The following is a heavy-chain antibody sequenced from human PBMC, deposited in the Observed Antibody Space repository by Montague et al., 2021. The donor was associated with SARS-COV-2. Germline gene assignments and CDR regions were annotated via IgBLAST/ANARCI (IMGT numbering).Heavy chain of an antibody. J-gene: IGHJ3*02. Sequence: PALVKPTQTLTLTCTFSGFSLSTSGVCVSWIRQPPGKALEWLARIDWDXDKYYSTSLKTRLTISKDTSKNQVVLTMTNMDPVDTATYYCARIQATVNAFDIWGQGTMVTVSS. D-gene: IGHD4-17*01. CDR3: ARIQATVNAFDI. CDR2: IDWDXDK. CDR1: GFSLSTSGVC. V-gene: IGHV2-70*11.